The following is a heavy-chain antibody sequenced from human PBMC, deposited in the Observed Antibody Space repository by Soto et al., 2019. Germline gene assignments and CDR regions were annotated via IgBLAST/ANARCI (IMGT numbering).Heavy chain of an antibody. CDR3: ARDNDRLQLGGNYYYIMVL. CDR1: GGTFSSYA. CDR2: IMPIFRTP. V-gene: IGHV1-69*12. D-gene: IGHD5-12*01. J-gene: IGHJ6*02. Sequence: QVQLVQSGAEVKKPGSSVKVSCKASGGTFSSYAISWVRQAPGQGLEWMGGIMPIFRTPDYAQKFQGRVTIPADESARTAYRELSSLRSGGTGVYYCARDNDRLQLGGNYYYIMVLWGQGATVTGSS.